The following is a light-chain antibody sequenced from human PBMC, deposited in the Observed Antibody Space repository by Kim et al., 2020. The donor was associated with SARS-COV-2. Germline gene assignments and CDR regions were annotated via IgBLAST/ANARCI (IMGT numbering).Light chain of an antibody. V-gene: IGLV1-47*01. CDR1: SFNIGNNY. J-gene: IGLJ7*01. Sequence: GQLVTITCSGSSFNIGNNYVCWYQQLSGMAPKLLVYRTSLRPSGVPDRFSGSKSGSSASLAIGGLRSEDEADYYCATWDDSLSTPVFGGGTHLTVL. CDR3: ATWDDSLSTPV. CDR2: RTS.